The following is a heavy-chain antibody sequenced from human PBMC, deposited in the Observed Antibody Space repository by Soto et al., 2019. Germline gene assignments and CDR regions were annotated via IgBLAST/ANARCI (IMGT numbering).Heavy chain of an antibody. V-gene: IGHV1-69*13. CDR1: GGTFSRYA. Sequence: SVKVSCKASGGTFSRYAISWVRPAPGQGLEWMGGIIPLFGKANYAQKFQGRVTITADESTSTAYMELSSLRSEDTAVYYCARDGTLYDSSGYYYLYWGQGTLVTVSS. CDR2: IIPLFGKA. CDR3: ARDGTLYDSSGYYYLY. J-gene: IGHJ4*02. D-gene: IGHD3-22*01.